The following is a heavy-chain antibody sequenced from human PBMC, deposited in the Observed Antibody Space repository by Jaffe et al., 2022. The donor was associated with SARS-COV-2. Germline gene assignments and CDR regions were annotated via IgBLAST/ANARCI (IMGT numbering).Heavy chain of an antibody. CDR2: MFGSNE. CDR1: GFTFSTYG. J-gene: IGHJ4*02. D-gene: IGHD4-17*01. CDR3: ARGWDGTLTSGFDY. V-gene: IGHV3-30*03. Sequence: QVQLVESGGGVVQPGRSLRLSCAASGFTFSTYGMHWVRQAPGKGLEWVAAMFGSNEYYADSVKGRFTISRDNSKNTLYLQMNSLRPEDTAVFYCARGWDGTLTSGFDYWGQGTLVTVSS.